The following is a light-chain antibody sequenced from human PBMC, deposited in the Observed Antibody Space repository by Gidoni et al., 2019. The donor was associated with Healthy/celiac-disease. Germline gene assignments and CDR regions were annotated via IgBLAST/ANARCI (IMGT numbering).Light chain of an antibody. Sequence: EIVLTQSPGTLSLSPGERATLSCRASQSVSSSYLAWYQQKPGQAPRLLIYGASSRAPGIPDRFSGSGSGTDFTLTISRLEPEDFAVYYCQQYGSSVTFGPGTKVDIK. CDR2: GAS. J-gene: IGKJ3*01. CDR1: QSVSSSY. V-gene: IGKV3-20*01. CDR3: QQYGSSVT.